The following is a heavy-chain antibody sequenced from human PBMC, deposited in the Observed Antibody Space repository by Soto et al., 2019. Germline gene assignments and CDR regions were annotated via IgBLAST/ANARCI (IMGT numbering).Heavy chain of an antibody. D-gene: IGHD1-20*01. CDR1: GFTFSSYA. V-gene: IGHV3-23*01. Sequence: GGSLRLSCAASGFTFSSYAMSWVRQAPGKGLEWVSAISGSGGSTYYADSVKGRFTISRDNSKNTLYLQMNSLRAEDTAVYYCAKFLPWAYNWNQGSYYYYGMDVSGQGTTVTVSS. CDR3: AKFLPWAYNWNQGSYYYYGMDV. J-gene: IGHJ6*02. CDR2: ISGSGGST.